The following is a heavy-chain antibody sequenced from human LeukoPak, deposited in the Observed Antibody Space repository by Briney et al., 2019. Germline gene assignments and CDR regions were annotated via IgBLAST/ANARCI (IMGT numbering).Heavy chain of an antibody. D-gene: IGHD6-6*01. V-gene: IGHV3-9*01. CDR1: GFTFDDYA. J-gene: IGHJ4*02. CDR2: ISWNSGNM. Sequence: GGSLRLSCAASGFTFDDYAMHWVRQVPGKGLEWVSGISWNSGNMEYADSVKGRFTISRDNAKKSLFLQMNSLRAEDTALYYCARDPSYSSSSPYFDYWGQGVLVTVSS. CDR3: ARDPSYSSSSPYFDY.